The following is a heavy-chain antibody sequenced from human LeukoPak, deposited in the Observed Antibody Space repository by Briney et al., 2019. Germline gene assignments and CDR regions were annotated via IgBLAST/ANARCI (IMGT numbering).Heavy chain of an antibody. D-gene: IGHD6-19*01. Sequence: GASVKVSCKASGGTFTSYDISWVRQAPGQGLEWMGGIIPIIGRANYAQKFQGRVTITADESTSTAYMELSSLRSEDTAVYYCIIGVASTRADYLGMDVWGQGTTVTVSS. CDR2: IIPIIGRA. CDR1: GGTFTSYD. J-gene: IGHJ6*02. V-gene: IGHV1-69*13. CDR3: IIGVASTRADYLGMDV.